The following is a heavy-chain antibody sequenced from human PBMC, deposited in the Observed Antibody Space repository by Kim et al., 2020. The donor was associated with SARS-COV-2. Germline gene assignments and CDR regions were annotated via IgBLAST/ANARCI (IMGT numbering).Heavy chain of an antibody. CDR2: IYFSGSS. CDR3: ARGTWFGVLGSMGV. V-gene: IGHV4-39*07. J-gene: IGHJ6*02. D-gene: IGHD3-10*01. CDR1: GVFVTSTHYY. Sequence: SETLSLTCSVSGVFVTSTHYYWAWIRQSPGKGLEWVGGIYFSGSSYYPPSLRSRVSMSLDTSKNQFSLNLNSVTAADTAVYYCARGTWFGVLGSMGVWSQGSTVTVAS.